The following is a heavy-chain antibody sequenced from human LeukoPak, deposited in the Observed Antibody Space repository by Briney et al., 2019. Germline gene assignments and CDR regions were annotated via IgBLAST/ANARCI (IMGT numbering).Heavy chain of an antibody. CDR3: ARLLLGIYAFDI. J-gene: IGHJ3*02. Sequence: GGSLRLSCAASGFTFSSYSMNWVRQAPGKGLEWVSSISSSSSYIYYADSVKGRFTISRDNAKNSLYLQMNSLRAEDTAVYYCARLLLGIYAFDIWGQGTMLTISS. CDR2: ISSSSSYI. V-gene: IGHV3-21*01. D-gene: IGHD7-27*01. CDR1: GFTFSSYS.